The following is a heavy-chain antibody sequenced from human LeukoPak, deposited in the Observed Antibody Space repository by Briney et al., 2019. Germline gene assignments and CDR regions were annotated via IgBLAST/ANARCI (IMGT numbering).Heavy chain of an antibody. J-gene: IGHJ4*02. V-gene: IGHV1-46*01. CDR2: INPSGGST. CDR1: GYTFTSYY. D-gene: IGHD5-18*01. Sequence: ASVKVSCKASGYTFTSYYMHWVRQAPGQGLEWMGIINPSGGSTSYAQKFQGRVTVTRDMSTSTVYMELSSLRSEDTAVYYCARDVDTAMFFDYWGQGTLDTVSS. CDR3: ARDVDTAMFFDY.